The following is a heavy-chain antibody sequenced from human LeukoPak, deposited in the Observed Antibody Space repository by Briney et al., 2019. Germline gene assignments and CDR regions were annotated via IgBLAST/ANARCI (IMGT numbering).Heavy chain of an antibody. J-gene: IGHJ4*02. CDR3: GHSSGWYYFDY. V-gene: IGHV4-59*01. CDR2: IYYSGST. CDR1: GGSISSYY. Sequence: SETLSLTCTVSGGSISSYYWSWIRQPPGKGLEWIGYIYYSGSTNYNPSLKSRVTISVDTSKNQFSLKLSSVTAADTAMYYCGHSSGWYYFDYWGQGTLVTVSS. D-gene: IGHD6-19*01.